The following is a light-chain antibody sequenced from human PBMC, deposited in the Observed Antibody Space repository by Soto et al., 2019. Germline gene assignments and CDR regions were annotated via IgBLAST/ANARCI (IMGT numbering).Light chain of an antibody. CDR1: NIRSKS. V-gene: IGLV3-21*04. Sequence: SYELTQPPSVSVAPGKTARITCGGNNIRSKSVHWYQQKPGQAPVLVIYYDSDRPSGIPERFSGSNSGNTATLTISRVEAGDEADYYCQVWDSSSDLVVFGGGTKVTVL. CDR2: YDS. CDR3: QVWDSSSDLVV. J-gene: IGLJ2*01.